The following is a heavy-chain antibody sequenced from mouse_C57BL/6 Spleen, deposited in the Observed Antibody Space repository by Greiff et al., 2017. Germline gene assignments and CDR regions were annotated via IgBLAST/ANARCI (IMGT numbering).Heavy chain of an antibody. CDR3: ARRGGLRRRRYYFDY. V-gene: IGHV5-9*01. Sequence: EVQLVESGGGLVKPGGSLKLSCAASGFTFSSYTMSWVRQTPEKRLEWVATISGGGGNTYYPDSVKGRFTISRDNAKNTLYLQMSSLRSEDTALYYCARRGGLRRRRYYFDYWGQGTTLTVSS. D-gene: IGHD2-2*01. CDR1: GFTFSSYT. J-gene: IGHJ2*01. CDR2: ISGGGGNT.